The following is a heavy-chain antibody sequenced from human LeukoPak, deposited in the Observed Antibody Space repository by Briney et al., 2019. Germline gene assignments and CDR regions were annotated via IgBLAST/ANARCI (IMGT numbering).Heavy chain of an antibody. CDR3: ARVRFLGKNFDY. V-gene: IGHV3-7*01. D-gene: IGHD3-3*01. CDR1: GFTFSSYS. Sequence: GGSLRLSCAASGFTFSSYSMNWVRRAPGKGLEWVANIKQDGSEKYYVDSVKGRFTISRDNAKNSLYLQMNSLRAEDTAVYYCARVRFLGKNFDYWGQGTLVTVSS. J-gene: IGHJ4*02. CDR2: IKQDGSEK.